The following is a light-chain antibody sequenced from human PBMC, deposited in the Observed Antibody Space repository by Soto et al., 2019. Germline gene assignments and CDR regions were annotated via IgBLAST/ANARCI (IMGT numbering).Light chain of an antibody. Sequence: VLTQSPATLSLSPGDRAALSCRATQSVSSSYLAWYQQKPGQAPRLLIYGASTRATGIPARFSGSGSGTEFTLTISSLQSEDSAVYYCQQYVHWPPGAFGQGTKVDIK. V-gene: IGKV3-15*01. CDR1: QSVSSSY. CDR3: QQYVHWPPGA. J-gene: IGKJ1*01. CDR2: GAS.